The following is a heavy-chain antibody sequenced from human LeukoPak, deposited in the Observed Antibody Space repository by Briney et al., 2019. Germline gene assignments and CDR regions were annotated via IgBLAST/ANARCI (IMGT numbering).Heavy chain of an antibody. CDR2: INPNSGGT. D-gene: IGHD3-3*01. V-gene: IGHV1-2*02. J-gene: IGHJ3*02. CDR3: ARAGTYYDFWSADFTRDAFDI. CDR1: GYTFTGYY. Sequence: ASVNVSCKASGYTFTGYYMHWVRQAPGQGLEWMGWINPNSGGTNYAQKFQGRVTMTRDTSISTAYMELSRLRSDDTAVYYCARAGTYYDFWSADFTRDAFDIWGQGTMVTVSS.